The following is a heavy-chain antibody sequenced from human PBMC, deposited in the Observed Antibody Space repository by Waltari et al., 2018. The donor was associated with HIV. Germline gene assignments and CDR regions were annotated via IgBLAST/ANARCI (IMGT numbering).Heavy chain of an antibody. Sequence: QVQLVQSGAEVKKPGSSVKVYCKASGGTFSNYAISWVRQAPGQGLEWMGGIIPIFGTANYAQKFQGRVTMTADKSTTTAYMELSSLKSQDTAVYYCAGGPRAANYYYGLDVWGQGTTVTVSS. CDR1: GGTFSNYA. J-gene: IGHJ6*02. CDR2: IIPIFGTA. D-gene: IGHD6-25*01. CDR3: AGGPRAANYYYGLDV. V-gene: IGHV1-69*06.